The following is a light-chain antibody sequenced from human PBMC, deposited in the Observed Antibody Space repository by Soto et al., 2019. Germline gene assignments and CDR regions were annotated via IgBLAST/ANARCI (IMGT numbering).Light chain of an antibody. Sequence: QSVLTQPPSVSGAPGQRVTISCTGSSSNIGAGYDVHWYQQLPGTAPKLLIYGNSNRPSGVPDRFSGSKSGTSASLAITGLQAEDEADYYGQSYDSSLSGLPDVVFGGGTQLTVL. CDR1: SSNIGAGYD. V-gene: IGLV1-40*01. CDR3: QSYDSSLSGLPDVV. J-gene: IGLJ2*01. CDR2: GNS.